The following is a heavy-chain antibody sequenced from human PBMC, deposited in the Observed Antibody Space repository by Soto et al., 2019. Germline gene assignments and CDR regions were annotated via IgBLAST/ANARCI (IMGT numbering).Heavy chain of an antibody. CDR3: ARVYCSTTSCYGDV. Sequence: QVQLVESGGGLVKPGGSLRLSCAASGFTFSDYYMSWIRQAPGKGLEWVSYISSSGRHMFYADSVKGQFTISRDNAKNSLYLQMKSRRAEDTAVYYCARVYCSTTSCYGDVWGQGTTVTVSS. CDR2: ISSSGRHM. D-gene: IGHD2-2*01. V-gene: IGHV3-11*01. J-gene: IGHJ6*02. CDR1: GFTFSDYY.